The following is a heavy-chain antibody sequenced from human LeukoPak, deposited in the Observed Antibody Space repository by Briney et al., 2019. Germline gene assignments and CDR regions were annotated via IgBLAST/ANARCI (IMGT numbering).Heavy chain of an antibody. D-gene: IGHD6-19*01. CDR2: IYPGDSDT. J-gene: IGHJ3*02. CDR3: ARHGPVAALDAFDI. V-gene: IGHV5-51*01. CDR1: GSRFTSYW. Sequence: GASLQISCKGSGSRFTSYWIGWVRQLPGKGLEWMGIIYPGDSDTRYGPSFQGQVTISADKSISTAYLQWSSLKASDTAMYYCARHGPVAALDAFDIWGQGTMVTVSS.